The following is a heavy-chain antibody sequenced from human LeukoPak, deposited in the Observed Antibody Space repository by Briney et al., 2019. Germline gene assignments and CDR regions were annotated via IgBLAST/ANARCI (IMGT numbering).Heavy chain of an antibody. V-gene: IGHV3-23*01. Sequence: GRSLRLSCEASQFTFSRFAMSWIRQAPGTGLEWVSTLSGSGTATYYADSVKGRFTTSRDNSKDTLYLQMDNLRADDTAVYYCAKHLGSHSFLFYYMDVWGTGTSVIVSS. D-gene: IGHD2-21*01. CDR3: AKHLGSHSFLFYYMDV. CDR1: QFTFSRFA. J-gene: IGHJ6*03. CDR2: LSGSGTAT.